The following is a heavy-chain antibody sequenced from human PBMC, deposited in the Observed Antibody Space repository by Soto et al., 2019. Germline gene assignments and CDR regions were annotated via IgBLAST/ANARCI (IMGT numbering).Heavy chain of an antibody. CDR3: ARVYDFWSGYSNYYYMDV. CDR2: ISSSGSTI. J-gene: IGHJ6*03. Sequence: PGGSLRLSCAASGFTFSDYYMSWIRQAPGKGLEWVSYISSSGSTIYYADSVKGRFTISRDNAKNSLYLQMNSLRAEDTAVYYCARVYDFWSGYSNYYYMDVWGNGTTVTVSS. V-gene: IGHV3-11*01. CDR1: GFTFSDYY. D-gene: IGHD3-3*01.